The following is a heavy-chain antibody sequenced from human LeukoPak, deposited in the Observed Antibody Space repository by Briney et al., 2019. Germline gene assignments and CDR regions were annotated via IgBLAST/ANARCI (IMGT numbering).Heavy chain of an antibody. V-gene: IGHV1-18*04. D-gene: IGHD3-10*01. CDR2: ISAYNGNT. CDR3: AIRGAAMVRGIMGY. Sequence: ASVKVSCKASGYTFTGYYMHWVRQAPGQGLEWMGWISAYNGNTNYAQKLQGRVTMTTDTSTSTAHMELRSLRSDDTAVYYCAIRGAAMVRGIMGYWGQGTLVTVSS. J-gene: IGHJ4*02. CDR1: GYTFTGYY.